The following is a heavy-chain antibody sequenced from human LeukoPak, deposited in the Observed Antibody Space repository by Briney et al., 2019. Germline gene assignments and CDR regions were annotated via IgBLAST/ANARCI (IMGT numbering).Heavy chain of an antibody. V-gene: IGHV3-23*01. J-gene: IGHJ4*02. Sequence: PGGSLRLSCAASGFTFSSYAMSWVRHAPGKGLEWVSGISGSGGSTYYADSVKGRFTTSRDNSKNRLYLQMNSLRAEDTAVYYCAKRPRGNYLDPFDYWGQGTLVTVSS. CDR1: GFTFSSYA. D-gene: IGHD3-10*01. CDR3: AKRPRGNYLDPFDY. CDR2: ISGSGGST.